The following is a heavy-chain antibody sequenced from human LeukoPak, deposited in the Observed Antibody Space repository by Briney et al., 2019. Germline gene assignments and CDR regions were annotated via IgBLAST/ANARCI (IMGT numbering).Heavy chain of an antibody. CDR2: ISGSGGST. Sequence: GGSLRLSCAASGFTFSSYGMSWVRQAPGKGLEWVSAISGSGGSTYYADSVKGRFTISRDNSKNTLYLQMNSLRAEDTAVYYCAKFRYFDWLSTLFDPWGQGTLVTVSS. J-gene: IGHJ5*02. CDR3: AKFRYFDWLSTLFDP. V-gene: IGHV3-23*01. D-gene: IGHD3-9*01. CDR1: GFTFSSYG.